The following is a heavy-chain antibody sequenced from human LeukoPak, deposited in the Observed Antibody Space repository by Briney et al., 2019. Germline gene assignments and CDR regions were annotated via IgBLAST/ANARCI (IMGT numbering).Heavy chain of an antibody. CDR3: AKDLFFSTPSPSYFDY. V-gene: IGHV3-23*01. CDR1: GFTFSSYA. J-gene: IGHJ4*02. CDR2: ISGSGGST. Sequence: GGSLRLSCAASGFTFSSYAMSWVRQAPGKGLEWVSAISGSGGSTYYADSVKGRFTISRDNSKNTLYLQMNSLRAEDTAVYYCAKDLFFSTPSPSYFDYWGQGTLVTVSS. D-gene: IGHD3/OR15-3a*01.